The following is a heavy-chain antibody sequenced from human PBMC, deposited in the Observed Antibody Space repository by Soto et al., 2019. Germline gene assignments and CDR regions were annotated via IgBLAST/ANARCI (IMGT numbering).Heavy chain of an antibody. CDR2: INDGGYI. D-gene: IGHD3-10*01. Sequence: QVQLQQWGAGLLKPSETLSLTCAVYGGSFSGYQWSWIRQTPGKGLEWIGGINDGGYINYSPSLKSRVTILVDSPKQQFSLRLSSVTAAATAVYYCARGLILWFGELSRRGGYYYYMDVWGKGTPVTVSS. J-gene: IGHJ6*03. V-gene: IGHV4-34*01. CDR1: GGSFSGYQ. CDR3: ARGLILWFGELSRRGGYYYYMDV.